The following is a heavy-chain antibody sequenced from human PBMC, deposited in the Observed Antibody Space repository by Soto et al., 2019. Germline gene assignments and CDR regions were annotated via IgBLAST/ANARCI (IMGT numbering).Heavy chain of an antibody. CDR2: IYYSGST. D-gene: IGHD6-13*01. CDR1: GGSISSSSFH. V-gene: IGHV4-39*01. J-gene: IGHJ5*02. Sequence: QLQLQESGPGLVKPSETLSLTCTVSGGSISSSSFHWGWIRQPPGKGLEWIGSIYYSGSTYYSPSLNSRVPISVDTSKNQFSLKLSSVTAADTAVYYCARRERAAGTDCWFDPWGQGTLVTVSS. CDR3: ARRERAAGTDCWFDP.